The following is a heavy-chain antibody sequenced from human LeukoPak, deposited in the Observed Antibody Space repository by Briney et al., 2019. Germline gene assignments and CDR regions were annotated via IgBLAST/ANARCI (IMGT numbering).Heavy chain of an antibody. D-gene: IGHD6-25*01. CDR1: GGSISSYY. Sequence: SETLSLTCTVSGGSISSYYWSWIRQPPGKGLEWIGYTHYSGSPSYNPSLKSRVTISVDTSRKQFSLNVKSVTAADTAVYYCASQRQDTNACFDYWGQGALVTVSS. V-gene: IGHV4-59*01. CDR2: THYSGSP. CDR3: ASQRQDTNACFDY. J-gene: IGHJ4*02.